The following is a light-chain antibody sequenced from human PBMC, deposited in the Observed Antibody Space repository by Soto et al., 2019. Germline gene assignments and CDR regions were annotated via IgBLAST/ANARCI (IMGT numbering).Light chain of an antibody. CDR1: SSNIGAGYD. CDR2: DNS. J-gene: IGLJ2*01. CDR3: QSYDSSLSVV. Sequence: QSVLPQPPSVSGAPGQRVTISCTGSSSNIGAGYDVHWYQQLPGTAPKLLIYDNSNRPSGIPDRFSGSKSGTSASLAITGLQAEDEADDYCQSYDSSLSVVFGGGTKLPV. V-gene: IGLV1-40*01.